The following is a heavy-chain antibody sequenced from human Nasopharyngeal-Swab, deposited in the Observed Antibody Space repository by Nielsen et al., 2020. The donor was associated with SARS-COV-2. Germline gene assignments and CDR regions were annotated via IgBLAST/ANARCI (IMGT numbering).Heavy chain of an antibody. Sequence: GESLKISCAASGFSFSDYYMSWIHQAPGKGLECVSYITSGGSIIYTADSVKGRFTISRDNAKNSLYLLMNSLRAEDTAVYYCAREYSSGWYGRWFDPWGQGTLVTVSS. CDR3: AREYSSGWYGRWFDP. D-gene: IGHD6-19*01. J-gene: IGHJ5*02. CDR2: ITSGGSII. V-gene: IGHV3-11*01. CDR1: GFSFSDYY.